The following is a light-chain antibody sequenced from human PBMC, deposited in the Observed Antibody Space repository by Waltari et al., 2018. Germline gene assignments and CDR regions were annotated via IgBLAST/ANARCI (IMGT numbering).Light chain of an antibody. CDR2: RDN. CDR3: SSWDFRLTIWV. V-gene: IGLV1-47*01. Sequence: QSALTQPPSVSGTPGQQVTIPCSGGRSNIRTNYVNWYQHFPGSAPKLLFYRDNQRHSGVPARFSVSKSGTSASLAISDLRPEDEADYYCSSWDFRLTIWVFGGGSRLTVL. J-gene: IGLJ3*02. CDR1: RSNIRTNY.